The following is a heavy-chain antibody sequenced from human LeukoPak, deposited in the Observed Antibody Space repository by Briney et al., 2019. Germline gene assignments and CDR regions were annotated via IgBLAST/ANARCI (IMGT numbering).Heavy chain of an antibody. CDR3: ARDNGYGDHGVDY. CDR2: IRVSNDDA. D-gene: IGHD4-17*01. Sequence: ASVRVSCKASGYTFTSYGISWVRQAPGQGLEWLGWIRVSNDDANYAQKLQGRVTMTPDTYTSTAYMELRSLRSDDTAVYYCARDNGYGDHGVDYWGQGTLVTVSS. CDR1: GYTFTSYG. J-gene: IGHJ4*02. V-gene: IGHV1-18*01.